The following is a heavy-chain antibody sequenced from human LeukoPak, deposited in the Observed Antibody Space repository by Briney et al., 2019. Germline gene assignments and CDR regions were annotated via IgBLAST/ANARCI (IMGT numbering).Heavy chain of an antibody. Sequence: PGGSLRLSCVASGFTFSRYGMSWVRQAPGKGLEWVSAISGSGSSTYYADSVKGRFTISRDNSKNTMYLQMSSLRAEDTAVYYCAKEWIVVVVALNDAFDIWGQGTMVTVSP. CDR3: AKEWIVVVVALNDAFDI. CDR1: GFTFSRYG. J-gene: IGHJ3*02. D-gene: IGHD2-15*01. V-gene: IGHV3-23*01. CDR2: ISGSGSST.